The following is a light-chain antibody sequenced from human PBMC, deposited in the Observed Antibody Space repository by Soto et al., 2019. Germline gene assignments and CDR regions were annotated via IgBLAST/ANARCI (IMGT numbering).Light chain of an antibody. CDR2: DVS. J-gene: IGKJ2*01. CDR3: QLYGSSPMYT. V-gene: IGKV3-11*01. CDR1: QTVGTY. Sequence: EIVLTQSPATLSLSPGERATLSCRASQTVGTYLAWYQQKPGQAPRLLIYDVSNRATGIPARFSGSGSGTDFTLTISRLEPEDFAVYYCQLYGSSPMYTFGQGTTLELK.